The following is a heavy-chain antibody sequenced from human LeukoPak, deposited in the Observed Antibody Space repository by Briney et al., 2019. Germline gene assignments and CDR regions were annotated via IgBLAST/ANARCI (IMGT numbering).Heavy chain of an antibody. J-gene: IGHJ4*02. CDR1: GFIFMNYA. Sequence: SGGSLRLSCAASGFIFMNYAMYWVRQAPGKGLEWVAVVSWDGSQTFYADSVMGRFSVSRDNSKDTVSLQMYSLRTEDTAVYYCATLSVREVDPDHWGQGTLVIVSA. CDR3: ATLSVREVDPDH. V-gene: IGHV3-30*04. D-gene: IGHD5-24*01. CDR2: VSWDGSQT.